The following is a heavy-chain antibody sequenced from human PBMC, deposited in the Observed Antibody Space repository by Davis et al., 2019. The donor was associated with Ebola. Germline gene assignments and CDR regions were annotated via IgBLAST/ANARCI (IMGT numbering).Heavy chain of an antibody. Sequence: PSETLSLTCTVSGGSISSYYWSWIRQPPGKGLEWIGSIYYSGSTYYNPSLKSRVTISVDTSKNQFSLRLSSVTAADTAVYYCATDSSGYYGLDYWGQGTLVTVSS. CDR2: IYYSGST. CDR3: ATDSSGYYGLDY. D-gene: IGHD3-22*01. J-gene: IGHJ4*02. V-gene: IGHV4-59*05. CDR1: GGSISSYY.